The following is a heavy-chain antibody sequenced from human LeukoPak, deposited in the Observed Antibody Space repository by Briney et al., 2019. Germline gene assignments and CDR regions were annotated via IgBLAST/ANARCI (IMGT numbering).Heavy chain of an antibody. CDR3: AREGELLDGDYGGYFDY. CDR2: IYYSGST. V-gene: IGHV4-30-4*01. Sequence: SETLSLTCTVSGGSISSGDYYWSWIRQPPGKGLEWIGYIYYSGSTYYNPSLKSRFTISVDTSKNQFSLKLSSVPAADTAVYYCAREGELLDGDYGGYFDYWGQGTLVTVSS. CDR1: GGSISSGDYY. J-gene: IGHJ4*02. D-gene: IGHD4-17*01.